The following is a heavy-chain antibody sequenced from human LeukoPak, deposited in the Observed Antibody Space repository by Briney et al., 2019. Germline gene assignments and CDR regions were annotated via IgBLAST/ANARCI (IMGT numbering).Heavy chain of an antibody. Sequence: ASVKVSCKASGYTFTSYGISWVRQAPGQGLEWMGWISAYNGNTNYAQKLQGRVTMTTDTSTSTAYMELRSLRSDDTAVYYCARDDVITFGGVIVIDYWGQGTLVTVSS. V-gene: IGHV1-18*01. J-gene: IGHJ4*02. D-gene: IGHD3-16*02. CDR1: GYTFTSYG. CDR3: ARDDVITFGGVIVIDY. CDR2: ISAYNGNT.